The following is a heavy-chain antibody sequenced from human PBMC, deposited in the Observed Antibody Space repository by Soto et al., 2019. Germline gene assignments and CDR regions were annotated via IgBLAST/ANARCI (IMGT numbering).Heavy chain of an antibody. Sequence: GGTLRLSYAASGFTFSSYWMSWVRQAPGKGLDRVANIKQDGSEKYYVDSVKGRFTNSRDNAKNSLYLQMNSLRAEDTAVYYCARDKGLGLRYFDWLLTVPHAFDIWGQGTMVTVSS. CDR1: GFTFSSYW. D-gene: IGHD3-9*01. CDR3: ARDKGLGLRYFDWLLTVPHAFDI. V-gene: IGHV3-7*05. J-gene: IGHJ3*02. CDR2: IKQDGSEK.